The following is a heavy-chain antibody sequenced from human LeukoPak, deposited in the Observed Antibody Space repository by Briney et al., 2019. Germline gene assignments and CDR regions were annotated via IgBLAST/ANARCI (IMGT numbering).Heavy chain of an antibody. CDR2: ISAYNGNT. J-gene: IGHJ5*02. Sequence: GASVKVSCKASGYTFTSYGISWVRQAPGQGLEWMGWISAYNGNTNYAQKLQGRVTMTTDTSTSTAYMELRSLRSDDTAVYYCARGGKIVVVAATRYNWFDPWGQGTLVTISS. CDR1: GYTFTSYG. V-gene: IGHV1-18*01. D-gene: IGHD2-15*01. CDR3: ARGGKIVVVAATRYNWFDP.